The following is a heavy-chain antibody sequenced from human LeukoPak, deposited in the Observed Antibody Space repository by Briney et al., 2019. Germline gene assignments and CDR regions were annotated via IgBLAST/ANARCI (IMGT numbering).Heavy chain of an antibody. Sequence: SVKVSCKASGGTFSSYAISWVRQAPGQGLEWMGGIIPIFGTANYAQKFQGRVTITADESTSTAYMELSSLRSEDTAVYYCARFQYSSSGSDYWGQGTLVTVSS. V-gene: IGHV1-69*01. J-gene: IGHJ4*02. CDR1: GGTFSSYA. CDR2: IIPIFGTA. D-gene: IGHD6-6*01. CDR3: ARFQYSSSGSDY.